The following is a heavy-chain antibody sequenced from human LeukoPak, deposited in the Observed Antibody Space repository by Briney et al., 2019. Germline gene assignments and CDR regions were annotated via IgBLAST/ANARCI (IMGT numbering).Heavy chain of an antibody. Sequence: PGRSLRLSCAASGFTFSSYAMHWVRQAPGKGLEWVAVISYDGSNKYYADSVKGRFTISRDNSKNTLYLQMNSLRVEDTAVYYCARDLCGGDCYSKGDYYYGMDVWGKGTTVTVSS. V-gene: IGHV3-30*04. CDR2: ISYDGSNK. D-gene: IGHD2-21*02. CDR1: GFTFSSYA. CDR3: ARDLCGGDCYSKGDYYYGMDV. J-gene: IGHJ6*04.